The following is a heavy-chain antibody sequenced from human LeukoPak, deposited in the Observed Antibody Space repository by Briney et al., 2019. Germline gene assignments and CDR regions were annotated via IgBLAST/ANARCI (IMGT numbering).Heavy chain of an antibody. Sequence: PGGSLRLSCAASGFTFDDYAMHWVRQAPGKGLEWVSGISWNSGSIAYADSVKGRSTISRDNAKNSLYLQMNSLRAEDTALYYCAKSPGYGYYYGMDVWGQGTTVTVSS. CDR1: GFTFDDYA. V-gene: IGHV3-9*01. CDR3: AKSPGYGYYYGMDV. J-gene: IGHJ6*02. D-gene: IGHD3-9*01. CDR2: ISWNSGSI.